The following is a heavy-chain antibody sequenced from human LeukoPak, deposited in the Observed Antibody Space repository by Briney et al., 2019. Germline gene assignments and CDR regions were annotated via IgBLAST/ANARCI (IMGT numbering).Heavy chain of an antibody. CDR1: GYTFTSYG. J-gene: IGHJ5*02. CDR3: ARCGGYSSSWYGGWFDP. CDR2: ISAYNGNT. V-gene: IGHV1-18*01. Sequence: ASVKVSCKASGYTFTSYGISWVRQAPGQGLEWMGWISAYNGNTNYAQKLQGRVTMTTDTSTSTAYMELRSLRSDDTAVYYCARCGGYSSSWYGGWFDPWGQGTLVTVSS. D-gene: IGHD6-13*01.